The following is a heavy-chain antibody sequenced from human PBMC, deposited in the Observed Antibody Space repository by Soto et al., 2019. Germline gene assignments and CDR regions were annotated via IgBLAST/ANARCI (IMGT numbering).Heavy chain of an antibody. Sequence: GASVKVSCKASGYTFTDYYVHWVRQAPGQGLEWMGWINPNSGGTKFAQKFQSKVSMTRDTPMNTAYMDLIRLTSDDTAVYYCARAGRAAPRSGEYAMDVWGQGTTVTVSS. D-gene: IGHD6-13*01. CDR2: INPNSGGT. V-gene: IGHV1-2*02. CDR1: GYTFTDYY. CDR3: ARAGRAAPRSGEYAMDV. J-gene: IGHJ6*02.